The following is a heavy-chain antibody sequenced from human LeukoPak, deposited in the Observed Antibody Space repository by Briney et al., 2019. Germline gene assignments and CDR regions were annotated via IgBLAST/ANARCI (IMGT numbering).Heavy chain of an antibody. CDR3: AINPAAGYYYYYGMDV. CDR2: INHSGST. Sequence: PSETLSLTGAGYGGSFSGYYWSWIRQPPGKGLEWIGEINHSGSTNYNPSLKSRVTISVDTSKNQFSLKLSSVTAADTAVYYCAINPAAGYYYYYGMDVWGQGTTVTVSS. J-gene: IGHJ6*02. V-gene: IGHV4-34*01. CDR1: GGSFSGYY.